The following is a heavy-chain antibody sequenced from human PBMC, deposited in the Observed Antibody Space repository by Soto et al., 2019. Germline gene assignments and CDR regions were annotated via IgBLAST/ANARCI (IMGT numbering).Heavy chain of an antibody. CDR3: AHRQHGKGSPDY. V-gene: IGHV2-5*02. CDR1: GFSLSTSGVG. D-gene: IGHD3-10*01. CDR2: IYWDDDK. Sequence: QITLKESGPTLVKPTQTLTLTCTFSGFSLSTSGVGVGWIRQPPGKALEWLALIYWDDDKRYSPSLKTRLTITKDTSKNQVVITQTNMDPVDTATYYCAHRQHGKGSPDYWGQGTLVSVSS. J-gene: IGHJ4*02.